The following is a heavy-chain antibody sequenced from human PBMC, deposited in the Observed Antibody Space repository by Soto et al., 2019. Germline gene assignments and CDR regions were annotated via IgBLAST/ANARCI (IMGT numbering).Heavy chain of an antibody. CDR3: ATPRIPARPDGPVDY. CDR1: GGSXSSSSYY. J-gene: IGHJ4*02. D-gene: IGHD6-6*01. Sequence: SETLSLTCTVSGGSXSSSSYYWGWIRQPPGKGLEWIGSIYYSGSTYYIPSLKSRVTISVDTSKNQFSLKLSSVTAADTAVYYCATPRIPARPDGPVDYWGQGTLVTVSS. V-gene: IGHV4-39*01. CDR2: IYYSGST.